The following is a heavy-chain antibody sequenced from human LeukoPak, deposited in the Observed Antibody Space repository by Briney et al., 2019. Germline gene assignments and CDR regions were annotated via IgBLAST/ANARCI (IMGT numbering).Heavy chain of an antibody. CDR2: IYYSGST. CDR1: GGSISSYY. CDR3: ARHHTAVVSSSDY. V-gene: IGHV4-59*08. Sequence: SETLSLTCTVSGGSISSYYWSWIRQPPGKGLEWIGYIYYSGSTNYNPSLKSRVTISVDTSKNQFSLKLSSVTAADTAAYYCARHHTAVVSSSDYWGQGTLVTVSS. D-gene: IGHD5-18*01. J-gene: IGHJ4*02.